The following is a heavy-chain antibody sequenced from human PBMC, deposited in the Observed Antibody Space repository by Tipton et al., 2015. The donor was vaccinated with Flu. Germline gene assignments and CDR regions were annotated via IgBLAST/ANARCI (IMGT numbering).Heavy chain of an antibody. V-gene: IGHV3-13*01. Sequence: SLRLSCAASGFTFSSYDMHWVRQATGKGLEWVSAIGTAGDTYYPGSVKGRFTISRENAKNSLYLQMNSLRAGDTAVYYCARDRGWVVGASYGMDVWGQGTPVTVSS. D-gene: IGHD1-26*01. J-gene: IGHJ6*02. CDR3: ARDRGWVVGASYGMDV. CDR1: GFTFSSYD. CDR2: IGTAGDT.